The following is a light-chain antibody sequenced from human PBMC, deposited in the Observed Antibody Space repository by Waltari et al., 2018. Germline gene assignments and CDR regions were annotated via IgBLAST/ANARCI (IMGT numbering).Light chain of an antibody. J-gene: IGKJ1*01. V-gene: IGKV3-15*01. CDR2: PAP. CDR1: QSVGSN. CDR3: LQYNNRPGT. Sequence: ILITQSPATLCVSPGERATGTCRASQSVGSNLACYQHKTDQSPWLLIYPAPTTTDGIPARLSGSGSGTEVTLPISSRLSVDFAIYCCLQYNNRPGTFGQGTRVESK.